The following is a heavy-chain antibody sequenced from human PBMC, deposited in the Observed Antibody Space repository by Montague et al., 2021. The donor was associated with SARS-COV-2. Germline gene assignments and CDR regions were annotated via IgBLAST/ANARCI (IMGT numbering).Heavy chain of an antibody. D-gene: IGHD2-15*01. CDR3: AIEREVVGAARTLFAFDL. J-gene: IGHJ3*01. Sequence: SETLSLTCTVSGGSISVYYWSWLRQPPRKGLEWIGYINYSGSTNYNPSLKSRVSISVDTSKNQFSLKLTSVTAADTAMYYCAIEREVVGAARTLFAFDLWGQGTMVTVSS. V-gene: IGHV4-59*01. CDR1: GGSISVYY. CDR2: INYSGST.